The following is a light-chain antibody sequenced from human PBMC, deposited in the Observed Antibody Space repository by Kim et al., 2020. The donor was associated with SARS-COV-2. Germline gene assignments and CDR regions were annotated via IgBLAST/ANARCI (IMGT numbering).Light chain of an antibody. V-gene: IGLV2-14*03. Sequence: GQSITISCTGTSGDVGGYDYVSWYQQHPGKVPKLIIYEVSNRPSGVSDRFSGAKSGNTASLTISGLQPEDEADYYCNSYTNRYTWVFGGGTKLTVL. CDR1: SGDVGGYDY. CDR3: NSYTNRYTWV. CDR2: EVS. J-gene: IGLJ3*02.